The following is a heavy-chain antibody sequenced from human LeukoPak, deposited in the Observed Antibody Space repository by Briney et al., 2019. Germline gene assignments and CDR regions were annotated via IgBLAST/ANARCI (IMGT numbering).Heavy chain of an antibody. V-gene: IGHV1-2*02. CDR1: GFTFTYHY. J-gene: IGHJ4*02. Sequence: ASVKVSCKASGFTFTYHYIQWVRQAPGQGLEWMGSIHPISGGTKYAQKFQGRVTVTSDTSISTAYMELSSLTSDDTAVYYCARDPPGAGTTEFDFWGQGTLVTVSS. D-gene: IGHD6-13*01. CDR2: IHPISGGT. CDR3: ARDPPGAGTTEFDF.